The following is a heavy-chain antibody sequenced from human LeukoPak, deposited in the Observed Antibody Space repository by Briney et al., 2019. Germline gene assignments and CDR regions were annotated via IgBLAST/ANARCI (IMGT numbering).Heavy chain of an antibody. CDR1: GFTFSNYE. J-gene: IGHJ4*02. D-gene: IGHD3-10*01. V-gene: IGHV3-48*03. Sequence: GGSLRLSCGASGFTFSNYEMNWVRQAPGKGLEWISYISSSGSNIHYADSVKGRFTISRENAKNSLYLQMNSLRAEDTAVYYCARGRRGSGSYWGREFDYWGQGTLVTVSS. CDR2: ISSSGSNI. CDR3: ARGRRGSGSYWGREFDY.